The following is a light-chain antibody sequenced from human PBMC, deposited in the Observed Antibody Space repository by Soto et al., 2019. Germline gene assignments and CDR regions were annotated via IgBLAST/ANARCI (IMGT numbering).Light chain of an antibody. CDR3: QQSYSTPRT. CDR1: PGISNY. CDR2: AAS. V-gene: IGKV1-9*01. Sequence: DIHLTQSPSFLSASVGDRVTITCRASPGISNYLAWYQQKPGKAPKLLIFAASTLQSGVPSRFSGSGSGTEFTLTISSLQPEDFATYYCQQSYSTPRTFGQGTKVEIK. J-gene: IGKJ1*01.